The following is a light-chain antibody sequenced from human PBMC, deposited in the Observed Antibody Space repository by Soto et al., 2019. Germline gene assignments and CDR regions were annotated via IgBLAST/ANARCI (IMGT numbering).Light chain of an antibody. CDR2: GAS. Sequence: EIVMTQSPATLSVSPGERVTLSCRASQSVSSNLAWYQQKPGQAPRLLIYGASTRATGIPARFSGSGSGTDFTLTISRLEPEDFAVYYCQQYGSSPLTFGGGTKVDI. J-gene: IGKJ4*01. CDR3: QQYGSSPLT. V-gene: IGKV3-15*01. CDR1: QSVSSN.